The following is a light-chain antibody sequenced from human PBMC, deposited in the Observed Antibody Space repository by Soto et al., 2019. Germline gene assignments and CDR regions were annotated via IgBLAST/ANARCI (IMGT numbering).Light chain of an antibody. Sequence: QAALTQHRSVSGSPGQSVTISCTGTSSDVGGYNYVPWYQQHPGKAPKLMIYDVTKRPSGVPDRFSGSKSGNTASLTISGLQAEDEVDYYCCSYAGSQTRVVGTGTKVTVL. CDR2: DVT. V-gene: IGLV2-11*01. CDR1: SSDVGGYNY. J-gene: IGLJ1*01. CDR3: CSYAGSQTRV.